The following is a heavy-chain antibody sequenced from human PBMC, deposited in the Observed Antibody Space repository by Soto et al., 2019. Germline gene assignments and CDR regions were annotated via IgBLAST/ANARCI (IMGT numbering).Heavy chain of an antibody. CDR3: ARLEGLATISYYFDF. Sequence: SETLSLTCTVSGDSISNYYWSWIRQPPGKGLEWIGYFSYRGNTNYNPSLKSRVTISLDKSKNQFSLNLSSVTAADSAVYFCARLEGLATISYYFDFWGPGALVTVSS. J-gene: IGHJ4*02. V-gene: IGHV4-59*08. CDR2: FSYRGNT. D-gene: IGHD3-9*01. CDR1: GDSISNYY.